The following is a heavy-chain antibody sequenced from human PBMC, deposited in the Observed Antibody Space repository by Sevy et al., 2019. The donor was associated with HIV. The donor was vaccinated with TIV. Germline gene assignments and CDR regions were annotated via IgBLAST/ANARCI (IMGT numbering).Heavy chain of an antibody. J-gene: IGHJ4*02. CDR3: ARDLVRIVGATGY. CDR2: ISSSSTI. D-gene: IGHD1-26*01. Sequence: GGSLRLSCAASGFTFSSYSMNWVRQAPGKGLEWVSYISSSSTIHYADSVKGRFTISRDNAKNSLYLQMNSLRDEDTAVYYCARDLVRIVGATGYWGQGTLVTVSS. V-gene: IGHV3-48*02. CDR1: GFTFSSYS.